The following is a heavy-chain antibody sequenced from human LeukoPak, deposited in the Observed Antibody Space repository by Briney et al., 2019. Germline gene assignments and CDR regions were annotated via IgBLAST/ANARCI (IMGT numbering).Heavy chain of an antibody. CDR2: INPSGGST. D-gene: IGHD6-13*01. V-gene: IGHV1-46*01. CDR3: ARDRSIAAAHSYYFDY. Sequence: ASVKVSCKASGYTFTSYYTHWVRRAPGQGLEWMGIINPSGGSTSYAQKFQGRVTMTRDTSTSTVYMELSSLRSEDTAVYYCARDRSIAAAHSYYFDYWGQGTLVTVSS. J-gene: IGHJ4*02. CDR1: GYTFTSYY.